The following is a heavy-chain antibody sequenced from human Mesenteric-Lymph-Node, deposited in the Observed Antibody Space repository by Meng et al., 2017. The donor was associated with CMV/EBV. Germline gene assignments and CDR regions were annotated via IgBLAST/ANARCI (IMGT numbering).Heavy chain of an antibody. CDR2: INPNSGGT. Sequence: ASVKVSCKASGYTFTGYYMHWVRQAPGQGLEWMGWINPNSGGTNYAQKFQGRVTMTRDTSISTAYMELSRLRSEGTAVYYCARDYYDSSGRAFDIWGQGTMVTVSS. V-gene: IGHV1-2*02. J-gene: IGHJ3*02. CDR1: GYTFTGYY. D-gene: IGHD3-22*01. CDR3: ARDYYDSSGRAFDI.